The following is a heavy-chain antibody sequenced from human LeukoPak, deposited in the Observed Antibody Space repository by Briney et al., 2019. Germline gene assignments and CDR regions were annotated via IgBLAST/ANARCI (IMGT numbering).Heavy chain of an antibody. CDR3: AKHPHYYYDTSAR. Sequence: SETLSLTCTVSGDSISSSNHYWGRIRQPPGKGLEWIGSIYFSGNTYYDPSLKSRVTISVDTSRNQLSLTLTSVSAADTAVYYCAKHPHYYYDTSARWGQGTLVTVSS. CDR1: GDSISSSNHY. J-gene: IGHJ4*02. D-gene: IGHD3-22*01. V-gene: IGHV4-39*01. CDR2: IYFSGNT.